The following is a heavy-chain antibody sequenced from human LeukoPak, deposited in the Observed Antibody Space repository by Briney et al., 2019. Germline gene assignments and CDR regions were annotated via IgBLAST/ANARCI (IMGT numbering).Heavy chain of an antibody. D-gene: IGHD4-11*01. J-gene: IGHJ6*02. V-gene: IGHV2-70*11. CDR3: ARNQEMTTVRGYYYYGMDV. CDR1: GFSLSTSGMC. CDR2: IDWDDDK. Sequence: SGPTLVNPTQTLTLTCTFSGFSLSTSGMCVSWIRQPPGKALEWLARIDWDDDKYYSTSLKTRLTISKDTSKNQVVLTMTNMDPLDTATYYCARNQEMTTVRGYYYYGMDVWGQGTTVTVSS.